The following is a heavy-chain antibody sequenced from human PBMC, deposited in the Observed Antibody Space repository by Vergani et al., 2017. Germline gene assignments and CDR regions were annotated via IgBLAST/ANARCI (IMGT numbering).Heavy chain of an antibody. Sequence: EVQLVESGGGLVKSGGSLRLFCAASGFTFSSYSMNWVRQAPGKGLEWVSSISSSSSYIYYAYSVKGRFTISRDNAKNSLYLQMNSLRAEDTAVYYCARDRYDGSRRWFDPWGQGTLVTVSS. CDR3: ARDRYDGSRRWFDP. CDR2: ISSSSSYI. CDR1: GFTFSSYS. V-gene: IGHV3-21*01. J-gene: IGHJ5*02. D-gene: IGHD1-26*01.